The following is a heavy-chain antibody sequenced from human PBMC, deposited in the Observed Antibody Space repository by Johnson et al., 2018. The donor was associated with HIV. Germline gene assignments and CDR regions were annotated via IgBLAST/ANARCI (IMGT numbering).Heavy chain of an antibody. J-gene: IGHJ3*02. CDR3: ARDIIAVAGYDAFDI. V-gene: IGHV3-30*04. CDR2: ISHDGSKK. Sequence: QVYLVESGGGVVQPGRSLRLSCAASGFSFSPYALHWVRQTPGKGLEWVAVISHDGSKKYYADSVKGRFTISRDNSKNTLYLQMNSLRAEDTAVYYCARDIIAVAGYDAFDIWGQGTMVTVSS. CDR1: GFSFSPYA. D-gene: IGHD6-19*01.